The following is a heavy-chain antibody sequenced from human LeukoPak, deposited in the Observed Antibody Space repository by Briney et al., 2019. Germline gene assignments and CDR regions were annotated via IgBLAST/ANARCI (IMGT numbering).Heavy chain of an antibody. V-gene: IGHV3-7*03. J-gene: IGHJ3*02. D-gene: IGHD3-22*01. CDR1: GFPFSSNW. Sequence: GGSLRLSCAASGFPFSSNWMGWVRQAPGKGLEWVANIKEDGSEKHYVDSVKGRFIISRDNAKNSLYLQMNSLRAEDTAVYYCARDYPPYYYDSSGYFDAFDIWGQGTMVTVSS. CDR3: ARDYPPYYYDSSGYFDAFDI. CDR2: IKEDGSEK.